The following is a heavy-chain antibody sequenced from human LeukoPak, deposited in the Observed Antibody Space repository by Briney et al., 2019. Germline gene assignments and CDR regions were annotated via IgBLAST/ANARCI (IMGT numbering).Heavy chain of an antibody. V-gene: IGHV4-39*01. D-gene: IGHD1-26*01. Sequence: SETLSLTCTVSGASISSSTCYWVWIRQPLGKGLEGVGSIYYSGSTYYNPSLKSRVTISVDTSKNQFSLKLSSVTAADTAVYYCASGGSPRDWFDPWGQGTLVTVSS. CDR1: GASISSSTCY. CDR2: IYYSGST. J-gene: IGHJ5*02. CDR3: ASGGSPRDWFDP.